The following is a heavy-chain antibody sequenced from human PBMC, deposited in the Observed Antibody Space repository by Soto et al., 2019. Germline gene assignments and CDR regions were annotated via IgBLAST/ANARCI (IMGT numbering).Heavy chain of an antibody. CDR3: AKGGIAAAGTRAFDI. CDR2: ISYDGSNK. V-gene: IGHV3-30-3*01. Sequence: QVQLVESGGGVVQPGRSLRLSCAASGFTFSSYAMHWVRQAPGKGLEWVAVISYDGSNKYYADSVKGRFTISRDNSKNTLYLQMNRLRAEDTAVYYCAKGGIAAAGTRAFDIWGQGTMVTVSS. D-gene: IGHD6-13*01. CDR1: GFTFSSYA. J-gene: IGHJ3*02.